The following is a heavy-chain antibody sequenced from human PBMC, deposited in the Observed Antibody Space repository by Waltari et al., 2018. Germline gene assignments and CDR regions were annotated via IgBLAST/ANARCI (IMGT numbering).Heavy chain of an antibody. D-gene: IGHD2-2*01. J-gene: IGHJ6*03. Sequence: VQSGAEVKKPGSSVKVSCKASGGTFSSYAISWVRQAPGQGLEWMGGIIPILGIANYAQKFQGRVTITADESTSTAYMELSSLRSEDTAVYYCARGEVQYCSSTSCYRSVEYYYYYYMDVWGKGTTVTVSS. V-gene: IGHV1-69*01. CDR3: ARGEVQYCSSTSCYRSVEYYYYYYMDV. CDR1: GGTFSSYA. CDR2: IIPILGIA.